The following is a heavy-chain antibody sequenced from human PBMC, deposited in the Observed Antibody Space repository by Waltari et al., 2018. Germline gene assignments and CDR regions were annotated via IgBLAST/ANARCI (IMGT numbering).Heavy chain of an antibody. CDR1: GGSISSYY. V-gene: IGHV4-59*01. CDR3: ARDLTGTDYYYYYMDV. Sequence: QVQLQESGPGLVKPSETLSLTCTVSGGSISSYYWSWIRQPPGKGLEWIGYIYYSGSTNYNPSLKSRVTISVDTSKNQFSLKLSSVTAADTAVYYCARDLTGTDYYYYYMDVWGKGTTVTVSS. CDR2: IYYSGST. J-gene: IGHJ6*03.